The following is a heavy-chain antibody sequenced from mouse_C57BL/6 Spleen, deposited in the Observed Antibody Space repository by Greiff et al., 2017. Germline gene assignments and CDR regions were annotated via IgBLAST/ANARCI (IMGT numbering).Heavy chain of an antibody. J-gene: IGHJ4*01. D-gene: IGHD4-1*01. CDR2: IDPSDSET. CDR1: GYTFTSYW. V-gene: IGHV1-52*01. CDR3: ARGTGTDYAMDY. Sequence: VQLQQPGAELVRPGSSVTLSCKASGYTFTSYWMHWVKQRPIQGLEWIGNIDPSDSETHYNQKFKDKATLTVDKSSSTAYMQLSSLTSEDSAVYYCARGTGTDYAMDYWGQGTSVTVSS.